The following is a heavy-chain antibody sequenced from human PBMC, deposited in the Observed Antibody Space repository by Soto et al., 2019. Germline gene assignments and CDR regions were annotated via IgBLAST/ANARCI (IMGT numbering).Heavy chain of an antibody. CDR3: ARTTAVPNTLRSRYFFDY. CDR2: VYYSGTT. V-gene: IGHV4-61*01. CDR1: DGSGSNKTDY. J-gene: IGHJ4*02. Sequence: SETLSLTCSVSDGSGSNKTDYWSWIRQPPGKRLEWIGYVYYSGTTNYNPSLKSRVTISVDLSKNQFSLRLSSVTTADTALYYCARTTAVPNTLRSRYFFDYWGQGTLVTV. D-gene: IGHD4-17*01.